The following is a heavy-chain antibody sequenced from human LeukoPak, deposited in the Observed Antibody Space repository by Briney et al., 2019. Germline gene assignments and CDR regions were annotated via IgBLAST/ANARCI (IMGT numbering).Heavy chain of an antibody. Sequence: GGSLRLSCVASGFTFSSNWMTWVRQAPGKGLEWVATIMQDGSEKYYVDSVKGRFTISRDNAKKSLYLQMDSLRAEDTAVYYCARDRGSNYYGSGSSFDYWGQGTLVTVSS. CDR2: IMQDGSEK. D-gene: IGHD3-10*01. V-gene: IGHV3-7*01. CDR1: GFTFSSNW. J-gene: IGHJ4*02. CDR3: ARDRGSNYYGSGSSFDY.